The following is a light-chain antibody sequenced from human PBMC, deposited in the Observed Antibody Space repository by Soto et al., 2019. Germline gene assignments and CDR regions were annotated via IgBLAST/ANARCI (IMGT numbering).Light chain of an antibody. CDR3: QQGHSNPIT. CDR1: QNINNY. V-gene: IGKV1-39*01. J-gene: IGKJ5*01. Sequence: DIQMTQSPSSLSASVGDRVTITCQASQNINNYLNWYQQKPGKAPKLLIYAASILQSGVPSRFSGSGSGTDFTLTISSLQPEDFATYYCQQGHSNPITLGQGTRLEIK. CDR2: AAS.